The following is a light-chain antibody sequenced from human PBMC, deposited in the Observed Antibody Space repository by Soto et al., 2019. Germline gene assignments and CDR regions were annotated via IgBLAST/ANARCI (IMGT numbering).Light chain of an antibody. Sequence: DIQMTQSPSTLSASVGDRVTITCRASQSISSWLAWYQQKPGKAPKLLIYKASSLESGVPSRFSGSGSGTEFTLTISSLQPDDFATYSSQQYNSYSWTFGQGTKVEIK. CDR1: QSISSW. CDR3: QQYNSYSWT. J-gene: IGKJ1*01. V-gene: IGKV1-5*03. CDR2: KAS.